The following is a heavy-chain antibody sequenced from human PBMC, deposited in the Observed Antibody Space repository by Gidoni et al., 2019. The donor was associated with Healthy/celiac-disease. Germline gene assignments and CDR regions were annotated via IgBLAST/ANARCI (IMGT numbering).Heavy chain of an antibody. CDR2: FYTRGSN. D-gene: IGHD6-19*01. V-gene: IGHV4-4*07. Sequence: QVQRQESGPGLVKPWETLSLTCTVSGGPISSYYWSWIRQHAGKRLEWIGRFYTRGSNNYNPSLKSRVTMSVDTSKNQFYLKLSSVTAADTAVYYFATGMTSSGWYGGFDYYYYGMDVWGQGTPVTVSS. J-gene: IGHJ6*02. CDR3: ATGMTSSGWYGGFDYYYYGMDV. CDR1: GGPISSYY.